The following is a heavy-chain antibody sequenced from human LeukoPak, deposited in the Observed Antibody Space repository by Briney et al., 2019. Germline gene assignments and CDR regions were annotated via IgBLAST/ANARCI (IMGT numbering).Heavy chain of an antibody. V-gene: IGHV1-46*01. CDR2: INPSGGST. J-gene: IGHJ4*02. Sequence: ASVKVSCKASGYTFTSYYMHRVRQAPGQGLEWMGIINPSGGSTSYPQKFQGRVTMTRDTSTSTVYMELSSLRSEDTAVYYCARNLYCSGGSCYIGEIDYWGQGTLVTVSS. CDR3: ARNLYCSGGSCYIGEIDY. D-gene: IGHD2-15*01. CDR1: GYTFTSYY.